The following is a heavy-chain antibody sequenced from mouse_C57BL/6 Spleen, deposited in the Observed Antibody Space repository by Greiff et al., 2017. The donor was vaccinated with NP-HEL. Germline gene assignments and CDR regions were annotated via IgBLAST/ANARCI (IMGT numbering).Heavy chain of an antibody. CDR2: INPSSGYT. D-gene: IGHD2-4*01. Sequence: QVQLKESGAELARPGASVKMSCKASGYTFTSYTMHWVKQRPGQGLEWIGYINPSSGYTKYNQKFKDKATLTADKSSSTAYMQLSSLTSEDSAVYYCARSYDYDEVDYWGQGTTLTVSS. V-gene: IGHV1-4*01. CDR3: ARSYDYDEVDY. CDR1: GYTFTSYT. J-gene: IGHJ2*01.